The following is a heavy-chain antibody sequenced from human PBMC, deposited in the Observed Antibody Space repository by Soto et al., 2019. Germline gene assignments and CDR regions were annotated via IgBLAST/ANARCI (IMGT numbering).Heavy chain of an antibody. J-gene: IGHJ6*03. D-gene: IGHD3-3*01. CDR2: IIPILGIA. CDR1: GGTFSSYT. Sequence: SVKVSCKASGGTFSSYTISWVRQAPGQGLEWMGRIIPILGIANYAQKFQGRVTITADKSTSTAYMELSSLRSEDTAVYYCARVNYDFWSGYPPYYYHYMDVWGKGTTVTAP. V-gene: IGHV1-69*02. CDR3: ARVNYDFWSGYPPYYYHYMDV.